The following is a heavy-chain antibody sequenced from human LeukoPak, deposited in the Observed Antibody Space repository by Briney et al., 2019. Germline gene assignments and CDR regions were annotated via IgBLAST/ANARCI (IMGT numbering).Heavy chain of an antibody. CDR1: GFTFSSYS. CDR2: ISASGGST. J-gene: IGHJ5*02. CDR3: AHPTEYSSSWYGNWFDP. Sequence: PGGSLRLSCAASGFTFSSYSMNWVRQAPGKGLEWVSAISASGGSTYYADSVKGRFTISRDNSKNTLYLQMNSLRAEDTAVYYCAHPTEYSSSWYGNWFDPWGQGTLVTVSS. D-gene: IGHD6-13*01. V-gene: IGHV3-23*01.